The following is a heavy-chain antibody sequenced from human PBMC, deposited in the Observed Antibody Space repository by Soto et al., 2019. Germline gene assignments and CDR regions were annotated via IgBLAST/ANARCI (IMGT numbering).Heavy chain of an antibody. CDR3: AKGGEYSYTFDY. D-gene: IGHD5-18*01. CDR2: ISGTGGSK. V-gene: IGHV3-23*01. CDR1: GFIFRSYA. Sequence: EVQLLQSGGGLEQPGGSLRLSCAASGFIFRSYAMNWFRQAPGKGLEWVSSISGTGGSKYYSDSVKGRFTISRDYSTDTVYLQMNSLRVEDTAVYYCAKGGEYSYTFDYWGQGTHVTGSS. J-gene: IGHJ4*02.